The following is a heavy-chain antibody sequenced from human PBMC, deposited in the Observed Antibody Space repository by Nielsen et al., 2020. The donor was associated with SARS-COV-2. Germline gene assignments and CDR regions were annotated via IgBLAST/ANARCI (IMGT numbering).Heavy chain of an antibody. CDR1: GFTFSSYG. CDR3: ASSPSYYYGMDV. J-gene: IGHJ6*02. CDR2: IWYDGSNK. V-gene: IGHV3-33*01. Sequence: GESLKISCAASGFTFSSYGMHWVRQAPGKGLEWVAVIWYDGSNKYYADSVKGRFTVSRDNSKNTLYLQMNSLRAEDTAVYYCASSPSYYYGMDVWGQGTTATVSS.